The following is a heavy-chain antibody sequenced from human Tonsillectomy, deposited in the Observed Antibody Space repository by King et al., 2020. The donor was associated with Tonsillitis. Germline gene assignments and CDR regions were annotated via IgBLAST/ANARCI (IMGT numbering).Heavy chain of an antibody. J-gene: IGHJ5*02. D-gene: IGHD4-17*01. CDR2: IYYSGSGST. CDR1: GGSISSGDYY. V-gene: IGHV4-30-4*01. Sequence: QLQESGPGLVKPSQTLSLTCTVSGGSISSGDYYWNWIRQPPGKGLEWIGYIYYSGSGSTYYNPSLKSRVTISVDTSKNQFSLNLSSVTAADTAVYYCASEPPNDYGDYGDWFDPWGQGTLVTVSS. CDR3: ASEPPNDYGDYGDWFDP.